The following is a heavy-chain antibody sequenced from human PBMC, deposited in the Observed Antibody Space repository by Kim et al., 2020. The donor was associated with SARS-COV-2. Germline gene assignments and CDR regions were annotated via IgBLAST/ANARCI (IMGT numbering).Heavy chain of an antibody. CDR1: GFTFSSYG. D-gene: IGHD5-12*01. Sequence: LSLTCAASGFTFSSYGMHWVRQAPGKGLEWVAVIWYDGSNKYYADSVKGRFTISRDNSKNTLYLQMNSLRAEDTAVYYCARGGVATIYYYYYYMDVWGKGTTVTVSS. J-gene: IGHJ6*03. V-gene: IGHV3-33*01. CDR2: IWYDGSNK. CDR3: ARGGVATIYYYYYYMDV.